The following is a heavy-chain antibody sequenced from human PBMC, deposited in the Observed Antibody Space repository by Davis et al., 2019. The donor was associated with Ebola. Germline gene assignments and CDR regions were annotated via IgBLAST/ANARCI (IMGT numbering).Heavy chain of an antibody. Sequence: GGSLRLSCAASGFTFSSYGMHWVRQAPGKGLEWVAVISYDGSNKYYADSVKGRFTISRDNSKNTLYLQMNSLRAEDTAVYYCARVGTSPVYYYGMDVWGQGTTVTVSS. CDR3: ARVGTSPVYYYGMDV. CDR2: ISYDGSNK. J-gene: IGHJ6*02. CDR1: GFTFSSYG. D-gene: IGHD1-26*01. V-gene: IGHV3-30*03.